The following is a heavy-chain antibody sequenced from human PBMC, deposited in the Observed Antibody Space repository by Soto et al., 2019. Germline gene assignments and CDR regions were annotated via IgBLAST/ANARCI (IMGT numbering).Heavy chain of an antibody. J-gene: IGHJ5*02. CDR3: ARVPGDFWGGYYSWFDP. CDR2: IYHSGST. D-gene: IGHD3-3*01. V-gene: IGHV4-30-2*01. Sequence: PSKTLSLTCAVSGGSISSGGYSWSWIRQHPGKGLEWIGYIYHSGSTYYNPSLKSRVTISVDRSKNQFSLKMSSVPAADTAVYYCARVPGDFWGGYYSWFDPWGQGTLVTVSS. CDR1: GGSISSGGYS.